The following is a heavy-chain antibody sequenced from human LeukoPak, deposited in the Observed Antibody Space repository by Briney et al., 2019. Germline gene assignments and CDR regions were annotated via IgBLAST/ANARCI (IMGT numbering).Heavy chain of an antibody. D-gene: IGHD2-8*02. Sequence: SVKVSCKASGGTFLSFTISWVRQAPGQGLEWMGRIIPLLGMSNYTQKFQDRVTITADKSTSTAYTDLRGLRSWAPAVLFCARDLGYCAGASCSRWGYGFGIWGRGTKVIVSS. CDR2: IIPLLGMS. CDR1: GGTFLSFT. J-gene: IGHJ3*02. CDR3: ARDLGYCAGASCSRWGYGFGI. V-gene: IGHV1-69*04.